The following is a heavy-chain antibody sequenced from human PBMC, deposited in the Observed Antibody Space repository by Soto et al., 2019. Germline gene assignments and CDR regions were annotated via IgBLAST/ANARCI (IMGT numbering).Heavy chain of an antibody. Sequence: QVQLVQSGAEVKKPGSSVKVSCKASGGTFSSYAISWVRQAPGQGLEWMGGIIPIFGTANYAQKFQGRVTITADEETGKAYMELRSLSSEDTAVDYCAGGWPGTNYYYCMDVRGQGTTVTVSS. D-gene: IGHD1-7*01. CDR3: AGGWPGTNYYYCMDV. CDR2: IIPIFGTA. CDR1: GGTFSSYA. J-gene: IGHJ6*02. V-gene: IGHV1-69*12.